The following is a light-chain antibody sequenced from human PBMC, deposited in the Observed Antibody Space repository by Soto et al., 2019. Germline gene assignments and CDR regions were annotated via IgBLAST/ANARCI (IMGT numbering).Light chain of an antibody. J-gene: IGKJ1*01. CDR2: FAS. V-gene: IGKV1-17*03. CDR3: LQHRRSPWT. CDR1: QDINDY. Sequence: DTQLTQSPSAMSASIGDRVTITCRASQDINDYLAWYQQKPGKAPRRLIYFASRLQSGVPSRFSGSGSGTEFTLTISSLQPEDFATYYCLQHRRSPWTFGQGTTVEMK.